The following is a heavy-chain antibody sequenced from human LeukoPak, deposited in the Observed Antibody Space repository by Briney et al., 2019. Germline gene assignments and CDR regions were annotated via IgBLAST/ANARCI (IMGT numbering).Heavy chain of an antibody. CDR2: INYRSKWFN. J-gene: IGHJ4*02. V-gene: IGHV6-1*01. Sequence: SQTLSLTFAISGDSVSINSAAWNWIRQSPSRGLEWQGSINYRSKWFNYYAVSVKSRITINPDTSKNQFSLQLNSVTPEDTAVYYCARGPSLKYSSSWYAFDYWGQGTLVTVSS. D-gene: IGHD6-13*01. CDR1: GDSVSINSAA. CDR3: ARGPSLKYSSSWYAFDY.